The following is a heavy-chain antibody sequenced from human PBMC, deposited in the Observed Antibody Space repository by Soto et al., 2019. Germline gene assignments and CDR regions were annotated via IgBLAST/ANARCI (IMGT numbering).Heavy chain of an antibody. CDR1: GGSISNSSYY. CDR3: ARRGPDCSNGVCFFDC. CDR2: INYNGST. D-gene: IGHD2-8*01. J-gene: IGHJ4*02. Sequence: QLQLQESGPRLEKPSETLSLTCTVSGGSISNSSYYWGWIRQPPGKVLEWIGSINYNGSTFYNPSLKSRVTISGDTSKNQFSLQLSSVTAADTAVYYCARRGPDCSNGVCFFDCWGQGTLVTVSS. V-gene: IGHV4-39*01.